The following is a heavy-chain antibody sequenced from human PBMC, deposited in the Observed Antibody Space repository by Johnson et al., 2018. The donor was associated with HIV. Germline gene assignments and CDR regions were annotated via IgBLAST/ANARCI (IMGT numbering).Heavy chain of an antibody. J-gene: IGHJ3*02. Sequence: VQLVESGGGVVRPGGSLRLSCAASGFTFTNAWMSWVRQAPGKGLEWVGRIKSKTDGGTTDYAAPVKGRFTISRDDSKNTLYLQMNGLKTEDTAVYYCTTMSALWFGDLHVFGDGFDIWGQGTMVTVSS. CDR3: TTMSALWFGDLHVFGDGFDI. CDR2: IKSKTDGGTT. D-gene: IGHD3-10*01. CDR1: GFTFTNAW. V-gene: IGHV3-15*01.